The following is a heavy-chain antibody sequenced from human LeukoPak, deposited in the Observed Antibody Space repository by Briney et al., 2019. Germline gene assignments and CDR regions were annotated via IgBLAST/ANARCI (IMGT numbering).Heavy chain of an antibody. CDR1: GFTFSSYA. D-gene: IGHD6-6*01. Sequence: GGSLRLSCAASGFTFSSYAMSWVRQAPGKGLEWVSSISSSSSYIYYADSVKGRFTISRDNAKNSLYLQMNSLRAEDTAVYYCARDRYSSSSFDYWGQGTLVTVPS. CDR3: ARDRYSSSSFDY. V-gene: IGHV3-21*01. J-gene: IGHJ4*02. CDR2: ISSSSSYI.